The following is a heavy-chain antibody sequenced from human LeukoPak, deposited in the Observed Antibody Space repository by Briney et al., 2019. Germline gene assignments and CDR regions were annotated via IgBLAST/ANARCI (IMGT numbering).Heavy chain of an antibody. Sequence: GGSLRLSCAASGFTLGSYAMSWVRQAPGKGLEWVAAISGSGGSTSYADSVKGRFTISRDNSKNTLYLQMNSLRAEDTALYYCAKDCTSTNCYVDYWGQGTLVTVSS. CDR2: ISGSGGST. CDR1: GFTLGSYA. V-gene: IGHV3-23*01. CDR3: AKDCTSTNCYVDY. J-gene: IGHJ4*02. D-gene: IGHD2-2*01.